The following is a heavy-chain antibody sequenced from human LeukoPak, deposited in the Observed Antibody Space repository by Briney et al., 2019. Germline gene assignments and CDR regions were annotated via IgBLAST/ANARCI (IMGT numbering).Heavy chain of an antibody. CDR2: IIPILGIA. Sequence: ASVKVSCKASRGTFSRYAISWVRQAPGQGLEWMGRIIPILGIANYAQKFQGRVTITADKSTSTAYMELSSLRSEDTAVYYCARVGRVGDYDHWGQGTLVTVSS. D-gene: IGHD4-17*01. V-gene: IGHV1-69*04. CDR3: ARVGRVGDYDH. J-gene: IGHJ5*02. CDR1: RGTFSRYA.